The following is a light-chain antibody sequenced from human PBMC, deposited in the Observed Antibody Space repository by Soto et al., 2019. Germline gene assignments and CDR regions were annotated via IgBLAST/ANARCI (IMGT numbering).Light chain of an antibody. J-gene: IGKJ1*01. CDR3: QQYNSYSWT. CDR1: QSISSW. Sequence: DIQMTQSPSTLSASVGDRVTITCRASQSISSWLAWYQQKPGKAPKLLIYKASSLESGVPSRFSGSGSGTEFTLNISSLQPDGFATYYCQQYNSYSWTFGQGTKVEIK. CDR2: KAS. V-gene: IGKV1-5*03.